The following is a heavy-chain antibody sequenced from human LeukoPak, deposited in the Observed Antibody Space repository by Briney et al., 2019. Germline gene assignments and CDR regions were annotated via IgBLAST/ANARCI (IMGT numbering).Heavy chain of an antibody. D-gene: IGHD3/OR15-3a*01. CDR2: INPEGITS. CDR3: VFFYTGLKIPY. V-gene: IGHV3-74*01. CDR1: GFTFNTYW. J-gene: IGHJ4*02. Sequence: GGAQRLSCAASGFTFNTYWMHWVRQAPGEGLVWVSDINPEGITSNYADSVRGRFTISRDNAQNTLYLQMDGLRAEDTGIYYCVFFYTGLKIPYWGQGALVTVS.